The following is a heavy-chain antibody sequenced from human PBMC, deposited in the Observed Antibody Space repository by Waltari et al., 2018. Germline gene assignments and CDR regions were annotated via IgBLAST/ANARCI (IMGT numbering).Heavy chain of an antibody. Sequence: EVQLVESGGGLVEPGGSLSLSCAASGFTFSSYEMNWVRQAPGKGLEWVSYMDNSGNIMYYEDSVKGRFTISRDNSKNSLYLQMNGLRAGDTALYYCARDTGSYYYDYWGRGTLVTVSS. CDR3: ARDTGSYYYDY. CDR1: GFTFSSYE. V-gene: IGHV3-48*03. CDR2: MDNSGNIM. J-gene: IGHJ4*02. D-gene: IGHD3-10*01.